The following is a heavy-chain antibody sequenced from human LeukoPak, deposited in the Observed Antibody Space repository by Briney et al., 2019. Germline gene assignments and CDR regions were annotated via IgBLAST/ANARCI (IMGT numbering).Heavy chain of an antibody. V-gene: IGHV4-4*07. J-gene: IGHJ1*01. CDR3: ARGWELQH. D-gene: IGHD1-26*01. Sequence: PSETLSLTCTVSGGSISRYYWSWIRQPAGKGLEWIGRIYSSGSTNYNPSLKSRVTMSVDTSKNQFSLKVNSVTAADTAVYYCARGWELQHWGQGTLVTVSS. CDR1: GGSISRYY. CDR2: IYSSGST.